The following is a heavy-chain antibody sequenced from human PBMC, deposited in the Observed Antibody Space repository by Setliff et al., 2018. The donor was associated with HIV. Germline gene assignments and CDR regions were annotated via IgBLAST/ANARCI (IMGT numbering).Heavy chain of an antibody. V-gene: IGHV4-59*11. CDR2: VYYTGSA. Sequence: PSETLSLTCIVSGASINSHYWYWIRQPPGKGLEWIGHVYYTGSANYNPSLKSRVTISVDTSKNQISLKLTSVTAADTAVYYCARVATAGENFDYWGQGTLVTVSS. D-gene: IGHD6-13*01. J-gene: IGHJ4*02. CDR3: ARVATAGENFDY. CDR1: GASINSHY.